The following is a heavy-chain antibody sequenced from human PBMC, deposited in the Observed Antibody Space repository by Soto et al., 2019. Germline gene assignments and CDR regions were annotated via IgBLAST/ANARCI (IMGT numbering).Heavy chain of an antibody. CDR2: IYYSGST. Sequence: SETLSLTCTVSGGSISSGDYYWSWIRQPPGKGLEWIGYIYYSGSTNYNPSLKSRVTISVDKSKNQFSLKLSSVTAADTAVYYCASVRGGYYYAMDVWGQGTTVTVSS. CDR1: GGSISSGDYY. J-gene: IGHJ6*02. D-gene: IGHD3-10*02. V-gene: IGHV4-30-4*01. CDR3: ASVRGGYYYAMDV.